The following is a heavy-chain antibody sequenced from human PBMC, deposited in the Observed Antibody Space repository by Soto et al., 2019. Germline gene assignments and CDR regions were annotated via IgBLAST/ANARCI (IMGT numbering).Heavy chain of an antibody. CDR2: ISSSSSTI. CDR1: GFTFSSYS. D-gene: IGHD2-2*01. CDR3: ARDRGVAPAATGPFWFDP. V-gene: IGHV3-48*01. J-gene: IGHJ5*02. Sequence: EVQLVESGGGLVQPGGSLRLSCAASGFTFSSYSMNWVRQAPGKGLEWVSYISSSSSTIYYADSVKGRFTISRDNAKNSLYLQMNSLRAEDTAVYYCARDRGVAPAATGPFWFDPWGQGTLVTVSS.